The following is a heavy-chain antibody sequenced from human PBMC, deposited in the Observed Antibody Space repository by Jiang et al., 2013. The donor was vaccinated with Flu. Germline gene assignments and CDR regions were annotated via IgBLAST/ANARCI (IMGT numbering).Heavy chain of an antibody. J-gene: IGHJ4*02. Sequence: GLVKPSETLSLTCTVSGGSISSSSYYWGWIRQPPGKGLEWIGSIYYSGSTYYNPSLKSRVTISVDTSKNQFSLKLSSVTAADTAVYYCATNWNDPYYYFDYWGQGTLVTVSS. CDR1: GGSISSSSYY. V-gene: IGHV4-39*01. CDR3: ATNWNDPYYYFDY. CDR2: IYYSGST. D-gene: IGHD1-20*01.